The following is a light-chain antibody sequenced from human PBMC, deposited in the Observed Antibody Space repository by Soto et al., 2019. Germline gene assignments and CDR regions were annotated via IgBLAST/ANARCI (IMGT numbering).Light chain of an antibody. CDR3: QQYHQWPLA. CDR1: QGVSRH. J-gene: IGKJ4*01. V-gene: IGKV3D-15*01. Sequence: EIVMTQSPAPLSLSPGERATLSCRASQGVSRHLAWYQQKPGQAPRLLIYAASTRAAGVPARFSGSGSGTEFTLTISSLQSEAFTVYYCQQYHQWPLAFGGRTKVEI. CDR2: AAS.